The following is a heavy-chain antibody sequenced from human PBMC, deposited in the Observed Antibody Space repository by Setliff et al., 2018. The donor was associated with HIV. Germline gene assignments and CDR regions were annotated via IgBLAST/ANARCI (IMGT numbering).Heavy chain of an antibody. J-gene: IGHJ4*02. CDR3: ARLAIPAATTDY. D-gene: IGHD2-2*01. CDR2: IYYSGET. CDR1: GDSISSYY. Sequence: SETLSLTCTVSGDSISSYYWSWIRQSPGRGLEWIGYIYYSGETNYNPSLKSRVTLSVDTSKNQFSLKLNSVTAADTAVYYCARLAIPAATTDYWGQGTLVTVSS. V-gene: IGHV4-59*08.